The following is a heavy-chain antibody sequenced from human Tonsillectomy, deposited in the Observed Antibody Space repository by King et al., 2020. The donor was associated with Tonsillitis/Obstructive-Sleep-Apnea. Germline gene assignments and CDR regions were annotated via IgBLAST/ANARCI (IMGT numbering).Heavy chain of an antibody. CDR2: INHSGST. V-gene: IGHV4-34*01. Sequence: VQLQQCGAGLLKPSETLSLTCAVYGGSFSGYYWSWIRQPPGKGLEWIGEINHSGSTNYNPSLKSRVTISVDTSKNQFSLKLSSVTAADTAVYYCARAMYYDSSGYYHFDYWGQGTLVTVSS. J-gene: IGHJ4*02. CDR1: GGSFSGYY. D-gene: IGHD3-22*01. CDR3: ARAMYYDSSGYYHFDY.